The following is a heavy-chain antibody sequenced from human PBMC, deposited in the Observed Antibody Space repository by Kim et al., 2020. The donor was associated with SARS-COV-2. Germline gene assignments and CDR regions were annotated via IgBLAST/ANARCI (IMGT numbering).Heavy chain of an antibody. CDR2: ISTYNGNT. D-gene: IGHD2-15*01. CDR3: AGGYCSGGTCDLFDY. Sequence: ASVKVSCKASGYTLTNYGINWVRQAPGQGLEWMGWISTYNGNTNYAEKLQGRVTMTTDKSTSTAYMDLRSLRSDDTAIYYCAGGYCSGGTCDLFDYWGQGTLVTVSS. V-gene: IGHV1-18*04. J-gene: IGHJ4*02. CDR1: GYTLTNYG.